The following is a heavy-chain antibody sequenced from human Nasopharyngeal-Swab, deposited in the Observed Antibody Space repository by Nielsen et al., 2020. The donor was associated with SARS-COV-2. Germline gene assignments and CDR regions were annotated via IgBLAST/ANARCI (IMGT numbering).Heavy chain of an antibody. CDR2: IKQDGSEK. CDR3: ARDKFWSGYLAFDY. Sequence: GGSLRLSCAASGFTFSSYWMSWVRQAPGKGLEWVANIKQDGSEKYYVDSVKGRFTISRDNAKNSLYLQMNSLRAEDTAVYYCARDKFWSGYLAFDYWGRGTLVTVSS. V-gene: IGHV3-7*03. J-gene: IGHJ4*02. CDR1: GFTFSSYW. D-gene: IGHD3-3*01.